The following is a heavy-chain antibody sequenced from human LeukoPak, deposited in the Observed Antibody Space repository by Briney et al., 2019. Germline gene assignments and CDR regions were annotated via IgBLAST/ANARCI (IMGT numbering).Heavy chain of an antibody. CDR1: GFTFDDYW. CDR3: ASHRGYSSSSGRPRQVLNY. J-gene: IGHJ4*02. D-gene: IGHD6-13*01. V-gene: IGHV3-7*01. CDR2: INQDGSEK. Sequence: GGSLRLSCGASGFTFDDYWMSWVRQAPGQGLEGVANINQDGSEKYYLDSAKGRFTISRDNARNSLYLQVNSLRAEDTAVYYCASHRGYSSSSGRPRQVLNYWGQGTLVTVSS.